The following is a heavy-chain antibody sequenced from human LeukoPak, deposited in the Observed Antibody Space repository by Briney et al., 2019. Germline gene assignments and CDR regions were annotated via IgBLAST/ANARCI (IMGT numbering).Heavy chain of an antibody. Sequence: GESLKISCKGSGYSFTSYWIGWVRQMPGKGLEWMGIIYPGDSDTRYSPSFQGQVTISADKSISTAYLQWSSLKASDTAMYYCATSTVVTPVEFQHWGQGALVTVSS. CDR1: GYSFTSYW. V-gene: IGHV5-51*01. CDR2: IYPGDSDT. J-gene: IGHJ1*01. D-gene: IGHD4-23*01. CDR3: ATSTVVTPVEFQH.